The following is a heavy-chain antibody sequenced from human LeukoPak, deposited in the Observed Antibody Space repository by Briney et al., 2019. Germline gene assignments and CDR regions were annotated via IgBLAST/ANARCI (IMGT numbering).Heavy chain of an antibody. CDR2: ISSSSSYI. J-gene: IGHJ6*02. D-gene: IGHD6-13*01. CDR1: GFTFSSYS. V-gene: IGHV3-21*01. Sequence: VSLRLSCAASGFTFSSYSMNWVRQAPGKGLEWVSSISSSSSYIYYADSVKGRFTISRDNAKNSLYLQMNSLRAEDTAVYYCARGSSWYQDSYYYYGMDVWGQGTTVTVSS. CDR3: ARGSSWYQDSYYYYGMDV.